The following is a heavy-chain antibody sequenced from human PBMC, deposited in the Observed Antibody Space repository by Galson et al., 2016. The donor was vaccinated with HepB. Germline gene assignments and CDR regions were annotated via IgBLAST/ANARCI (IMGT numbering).Heavy chain of an antibody. V-gene: IGHV4-39*01. CDR1: GGSISPSRHY. J-gene: IGHJ5*02. D-gene: IGHD2-15*01. Sequence: ETLSLTCNVSGGSISPSRHYWAWIRQAPGKGLEWVGTVYSSGGTSYNPSLTSRVTMFVDTAKNQISLRLSSVTATDTAVYYCARQTASWYGFDPWGPGTQVTVSS. CDR2: VYSSGGT. CDR3: ARQTASWYGFDP.